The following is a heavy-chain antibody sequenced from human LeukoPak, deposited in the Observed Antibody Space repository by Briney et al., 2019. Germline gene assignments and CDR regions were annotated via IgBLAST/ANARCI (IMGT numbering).Heavy chain of an antibody. CDR3: VRDGYAFDV. D-gene: IGHD5-12*01. CDR1: GFSFSSYW. J-gene: IGHJ3*01. Sequence: PGGSLRLSCAASGFSFSSYWMHWVRQAPGKGLVWVSRIKTDGSSLDWSSTSYADSVKGRFTISRDNAKNTLYLQMDSLRAEDTAVYYCVRDGYAFDVWGQGTMVTVSS. CDR2: IKTDGSSLDWSST. V-gene: IGHV3-74*01.